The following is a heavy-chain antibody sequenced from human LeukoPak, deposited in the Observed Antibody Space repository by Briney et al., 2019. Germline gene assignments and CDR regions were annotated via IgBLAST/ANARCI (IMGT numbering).Heavy chain of an antibody. CDR2: ITSGGGYT. D-gene: IGHD3-9*01. CDR1: GFTFSTYN. CDR3: ARGHYDVLTSSYKWTPDY. J-gene: IGHJ4*02. V-gene: IGHV3-21*06. Sequence: GGSLRLSCAASGFTFSTYNMNWVRQAPGKGLEWVSSITSGGGYTYYADSVKGRFTTSRDNAKNSLSLRLDSLRAEDTAVYYCARGHYDVLTSSYKWTPDYWGQGALVTVSS.